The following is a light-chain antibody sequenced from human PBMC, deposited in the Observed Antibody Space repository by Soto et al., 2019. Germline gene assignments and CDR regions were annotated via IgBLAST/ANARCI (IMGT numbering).Light chain of an antibody. CDR1: QSLVYGDGKTY. CDR3: MQRTHVPIT. Sequence: DVVLTQAPLSLSVTPGQPASMSCKSTQSLVYGDGKTYLYWYLQRPGQPPQLLIYDAFNRFSGVPDRFSGSGSGTYFTLRISRVEADDVGVFYCMQRTHVPITFGQGTRLEIK. J-gene: IGKJ5*01. CDR2: DAF. V-gene: IGKV2D-29*01.